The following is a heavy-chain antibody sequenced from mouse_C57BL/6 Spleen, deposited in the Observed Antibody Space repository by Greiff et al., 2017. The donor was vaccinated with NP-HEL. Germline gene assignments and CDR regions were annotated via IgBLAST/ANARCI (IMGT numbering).Heavy chain of an antibody. CDR2: ISSGGSYT. Sequence: EVQGVESGGDLVKPGGSLKLSCAASGFTFSSYGMSWVRQTPDKRLEWVATISSGGSYTYYPDSVKGRFTISRDNAKNTLYLQMSSLKSEDTAMYYCARQNDGYYPDYWGQGTTLTVSS. D-gene: IGHD2-3*01. CDR1: GFTFSSYG. J-gene: IGHJ2*01. CDR3: ARQNDGYYPDY. V-gene: IGHV5-6*01.